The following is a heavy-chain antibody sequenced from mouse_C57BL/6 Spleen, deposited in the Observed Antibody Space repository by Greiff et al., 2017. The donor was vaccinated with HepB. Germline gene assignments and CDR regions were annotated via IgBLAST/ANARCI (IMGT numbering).Heavy chain of an antibody. D-gene: IGHD1-1*01. CDR3: TRDGRGFDY. CDR2: IDPETGGT. Sequence: QVQLQQSGAELVRPGASVTLSCKASGYTFTDYEMHWVKQTPVHGLEWIGAIDPETGGTAYNQKFKGKAILTADKSSSTAYMELRSLTSEDSAVYYCTRDGRGFDYWGQGTTLTVSS. V-gene: IGHV1-15*01. J-gene: IGHJ2*01. CDR1: GYTFTDYE.